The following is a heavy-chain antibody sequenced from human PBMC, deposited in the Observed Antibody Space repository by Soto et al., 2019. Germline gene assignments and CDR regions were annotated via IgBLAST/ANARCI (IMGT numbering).Heavy chain of an antibody. J-gene: IGHJ6*02. D-gene: IGHD2-2*01. CDR1: GGSISSSSYY. V-gene: IGHV4-39*01. CDR2: IYYSGST. CDR3: ARHMGPLVPAAKGDYYYYGMDV. Sequence: TSETLSLTCTVSGGSISSSSYYWGWIRQPPGKGLEWIGSIYYSGSTYYNPSLKSRVTISVDTSKNQFSLKLSSVTAADTAVYYCARHMGPLVPAAKGDYYYYGMDVWGQGTTVTVSS.